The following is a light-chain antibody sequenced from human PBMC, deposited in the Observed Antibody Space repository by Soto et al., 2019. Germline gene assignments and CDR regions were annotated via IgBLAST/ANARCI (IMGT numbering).Light chain of an antibody. Sequence: EIVLTQSPGTLSLSPGDRATLSCRASQSVGSTYLAWYHQKPGQAPRLLIYGASSRATGIPDRFSGSGSGTHFTLTISRLEPEAFAVYYCQQYAGSPPHPFGQRNKLEIK. V-gene: IGKV3-20*01. J-gene: IGKJ2*01. CDR2: GAS. CDR1: QSVGSTY. CDR3: QQYAGSPPHP.